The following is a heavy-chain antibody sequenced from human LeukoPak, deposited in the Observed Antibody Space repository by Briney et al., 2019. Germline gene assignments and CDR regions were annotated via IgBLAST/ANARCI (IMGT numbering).Heavy chain of an antibody. Sequence: PSETLSLTCTVSGGSIRSSSYYWGWIRHPPGKGLQWIGSIYYSGSTYYNPSLKSRVTISLDTSKNQFSLKLSSVTAADTAVYHCARRAGAYSHPYDYWGQGTLVTVSS. CDR2: IYYSGST. J-gene: IGHJ4*02. D-gene: IGHD4/OR15-4a*01. CDR3: ARRAGAYSHPYDY. CDR1: GGSIRSSSYY. V-gene: IGHV4-39*07.